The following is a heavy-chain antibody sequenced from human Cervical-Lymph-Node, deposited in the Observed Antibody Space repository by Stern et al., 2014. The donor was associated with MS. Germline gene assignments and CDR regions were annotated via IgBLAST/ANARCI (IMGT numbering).Heavy chain of an antibody. Sequence: EDQLVESGGGLVQPGESLRLSCAVSGFTFSNYWMTWVRQAPGKGLEWVASITTDGSEKTYVASVKGRFTISRDNAKNSLYLQMNSLRAEDTAVYYCARAVRELGTWGQGTLVTVSS. CDR2: ITTDGSEK. D-gene: IGHD1-7*01. J-gene: IGHJ5*02. CDR1: GFTFSNYW. CDR3: ARAVRELGT. V-gene: IGHV3-7*01.